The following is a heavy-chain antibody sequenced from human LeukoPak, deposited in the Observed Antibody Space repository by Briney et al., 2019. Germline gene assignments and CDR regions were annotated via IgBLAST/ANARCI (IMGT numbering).Heavy chain of an antibody. J-gene: IGHJ6*02. D-gene: IGHD3-22*01. Sequence: GRSLRLSCAASGFTFSSYGMHWVRQAPGKGLEWVAVIWYDGSNKYYADSVKGRFTISRGNSKNTLYLQMNSLRAEDTAVYYYARDRSPLLGDSSGPYYYYGMDVWGQGTTVTVSS. CDR3: ARDRSPLLGDSSGPYYYYGMDV. CDR1: GFTFSSYG. V-gene: IGHV3-33*01. CDR2: IWYDGSNK.